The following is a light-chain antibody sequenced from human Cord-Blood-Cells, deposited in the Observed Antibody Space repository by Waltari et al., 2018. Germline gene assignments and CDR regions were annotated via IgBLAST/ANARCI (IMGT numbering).Light chain of an antibody. CDR2: WAS. J-gene: IGKJ2*01. CDR3: QQYYSTPMYT. V-gene: IGKV4-1*01. CDR1: QSVLYSSNNKNY. Sequence: DIVMTQSPDSLAVSLGERATINCKSSQSVLYSSNNKNYSAWYQQKPGQPPKLLIYWASTRESGVPDRFSGSGSGTDFTLTISSLQADDVAVYYCQQYYSTPMYTFGQGTKLEIK.